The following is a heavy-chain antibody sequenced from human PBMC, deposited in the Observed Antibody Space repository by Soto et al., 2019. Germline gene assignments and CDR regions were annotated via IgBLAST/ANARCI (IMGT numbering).Heavy chain of an antibody. CDR2: IYTSGST. CDR1: GGSISSYY. Sequence: QVQLQESGPGLGKPSETLSLTCTVSGGSISSYYWSWIRQPAGKGLEGIGRIYTSGSTNYNPSLKSRVTMSVDTSKNQFSLKLSSVTAADTAVYYCARSIVVVVAATDWFDPWGQGTLVTVSS. D-gene: IGHD2-15*01. CDR3: ARSIVVVVAATDWFDP. V-gene: IGHV4-4*07. J-gene: IGHJ5*02.